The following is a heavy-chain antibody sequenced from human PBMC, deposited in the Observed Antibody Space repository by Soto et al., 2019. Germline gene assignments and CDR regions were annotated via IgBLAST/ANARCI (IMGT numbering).Heavy chain of an antibody. D-gene: IGHD6-19*01. Sequence: QVQLQESGPGLVKPSQTLSLTCTVSVASISSGGYYWSWIRQHPGEGLEWIGYIYYSGSTSYNPSLKSRVTISVEPSKNKFSLRLSSVADADTAVYCWARESKYDTRGWPHWFAPWGQGTLVTVSS. V-gene: IGHV4-31*03. CDR2: IYYSGST. J-gene: IGHJ5*02. CDR3: ARESKYDTRGWPHWFAP. CDR1: VASISSGGYY.